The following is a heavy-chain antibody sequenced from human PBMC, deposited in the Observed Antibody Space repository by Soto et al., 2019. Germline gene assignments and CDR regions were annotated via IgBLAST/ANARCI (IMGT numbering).Heavy chain of an antibody. V-gene: IGHV1-18*01. CDR1: GYTFTSYG. D-gene: IGHD3-22*01. J-gene: IGHJ4*02. CDR2: ISAYNGNT. CDR3: ARVRDYYDSSGYYVDY. Sequence: ASVKVSCKASGYTFTSYGSSWVRQAPGQGLEWMGWISAYNGNTNYAQKLQGRVTMSTDTSTSTAYMELRSLRSDDTAVYYCARVRDYYDSSGYYVDYWGQGTLVT.